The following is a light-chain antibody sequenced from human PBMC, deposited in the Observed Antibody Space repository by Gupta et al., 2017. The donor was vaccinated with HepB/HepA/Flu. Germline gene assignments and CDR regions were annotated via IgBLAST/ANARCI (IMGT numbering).Light chain of an antibody. Sequence: QSAFTQPPSVSAAPRQKVTNSCSGNSSNIGNTYVYWYQQLPGTAPKFLIYDNNKRPSEIPDRFSGSKSGTSATLCITGLQTGGEADYYCGTCDNAPNICVFGTGTKFTVL. V-gene: IGLV1-51*01. CDR3: GTCDNAPNICV. CDR2: DNN. J-gene: IGLJ1*01. CDR1: SSNIGNTY.